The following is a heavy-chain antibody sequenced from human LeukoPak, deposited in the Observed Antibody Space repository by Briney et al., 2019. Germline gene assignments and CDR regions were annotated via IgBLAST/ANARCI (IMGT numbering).Heavy chain of an antibody. J-gene: IGHJ4*02. Sequence: PGGSLRLSCVASGFTFSSYEMNWVRQAPGKGLEWVSYISSSGSTIYYADSVKGRFTISRDNAKNSLYLQMNSLRAEDTAVYYCAREYSSSLADYWGQGTLVTVSS. V-gene: IGHV3-48*03. CDR3: AREYSSSLADY. D-gene: IGHD6-13*01. CDR1: GFTFSSYE. CDR2: ISSSGSTI.